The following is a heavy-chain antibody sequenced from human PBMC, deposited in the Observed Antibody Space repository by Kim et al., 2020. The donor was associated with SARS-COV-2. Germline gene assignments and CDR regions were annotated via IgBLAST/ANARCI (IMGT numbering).Heavy chain of an antibody. CDR2: K. V-gene: IGHV3-7*01. Sequence: KYDVDSVKGRFTISRDNAKNSLYLQMNSLRAEDTAVYYCARGYQGAYDIWGQGAMVTVSS. J-gene: IGHJ3*02. D-gene: IGHD2-2*01. CDR3: ARGYQGAYDI.